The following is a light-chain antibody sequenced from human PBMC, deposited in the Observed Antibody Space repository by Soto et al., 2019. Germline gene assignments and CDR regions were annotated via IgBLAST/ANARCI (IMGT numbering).Light chain of an antibody. CDR2: SVS. CDR1: SSDIGAYDH. V-gene: IGLV2-14*01. CDR3: ISYTVSRSYV. J-gene: IGLJ1*01. Sequence: QSVLTQPASVSGSPGQSITICCSRTSSDIGAYDHVAWFQQFPGKTPKLVIYSVSNRPSGVSYRFSGSKSGNTASLTISGLQADDEADYYCISYTVSRSYVFGPGTKVTVL.